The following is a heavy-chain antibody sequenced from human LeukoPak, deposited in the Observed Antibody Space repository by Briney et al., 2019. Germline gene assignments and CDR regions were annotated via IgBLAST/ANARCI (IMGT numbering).Heavy chain of an antibody. Sequence: PGGSLRLSCAASGFTFSSYSMNWVRQAPGKGLEWVSSISSSSSYIYYADSVKGRFTISRDNSKNTLYLQMNSLRAEDTAVYYCATTRYGDYRRFDYWGQGTLVTVSS. J-gene: IGHJ4*02. CDR2: ISSSSSYI. CDR1: GFTFSSYS. CDR3: ATTRYGDYRRFDY. V-gene: IGHV3-21*01. D-gene: IGHD4-17*01.